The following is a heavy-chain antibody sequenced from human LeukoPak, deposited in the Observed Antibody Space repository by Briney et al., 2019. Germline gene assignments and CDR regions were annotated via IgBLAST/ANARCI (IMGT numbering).Heavy chain of an antibody. V-gene: IGHV3-20*04. CDR1: GFTFDDYG. Sequence: EVQLVESGGGVVRPGGSLRLSCAASGFTFDDYGMSWVRQAPGKGLEWVSGINWNGGSTGYADSVKGRFTISRDNAKNTLYLQMNSLGAEDTAVYYCAKDRIAAALDYWGQGTLVTVSS. CDR2: INWNGGST. D-gene: IGHD6-13*01. J-gene: IGHJ4*02. CDR3: AKDRIAAALDY.